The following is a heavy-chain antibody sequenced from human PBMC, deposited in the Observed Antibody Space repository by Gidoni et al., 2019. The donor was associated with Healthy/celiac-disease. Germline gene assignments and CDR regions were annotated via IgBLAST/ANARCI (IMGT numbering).Heavy chain of an antibody. Sequence: QVQLVQSGAEVKKPGSSVKVSCKASGGTFSSYAISWVRQAPGQGLEWLGGIIPIFGTANYAQKFQGRVTITADESTRTASMELSSLRSEDTAVYYCARDGGGNYYFDYWGQGTLVTVSS. V-gene: IGHV1-69*01. CDR2: IIPIFGTA. CDR1: GGTFSSYA. J-gene: IGHJ4*02. CDR3: ARDGGGNYYFDY. D-gene: IGHD1-7*01.